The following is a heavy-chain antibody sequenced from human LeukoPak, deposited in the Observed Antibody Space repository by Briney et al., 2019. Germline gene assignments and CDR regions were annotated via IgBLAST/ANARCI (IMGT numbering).Heavy chain of an antibody. Sequence: SQTLSLTCAVSSGSISSGGYSWSWIRQPPGMGLEWIGYIYHSGSTYYNPSLKSRVTISVDRSKNQFSLKLSSVTAADTAVYYCARAVGYCTNGVCSYFDYWGQGTLVTVSS. CDR1: SGSISSGGYS. D-gene: IGHD2-8*01. J-gene: IGHJ4*02. CDR2: IYHSGST. V-gene: IGHV4-30-2*01. CDR3: ARAVGYCTNGVCSYFDY.